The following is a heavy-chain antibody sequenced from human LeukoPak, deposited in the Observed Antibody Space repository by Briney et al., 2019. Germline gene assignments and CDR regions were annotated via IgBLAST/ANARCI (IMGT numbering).Heavy chain of an antibody. CDR1: GGSISSSSYY. CDR3: ARHVRTHSSSHWFDP. CDR2: IYYSGST. D-gene: IGHD6-6*01. Sequence: SETLSLTCTVSGGSISSSSYYWGWIRHPPGKGLEWIGSIYYSGSTYYNPSLKSRVTISVDTSKNQFSLKLSSVTAADTAVYYCARHVRTHSSSHWFDPWGQGTLVTVSS. V-gene: IGHV4-39*01. J-gene: IGHJ5*02.